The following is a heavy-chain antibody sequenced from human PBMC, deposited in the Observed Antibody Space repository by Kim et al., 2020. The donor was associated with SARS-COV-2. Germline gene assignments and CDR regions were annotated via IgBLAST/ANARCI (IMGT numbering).Heavy chain of an antibody. V-gene: IGHV3-21*01. CDR3: ARVDDFWSGYYTLFDY. Sequence: GGSLRLSCAASGFTFSSYSMNWVRQAPGKGLEWVSSISSSSSYIYYADSVKGRFTISRDNAKNSLYLQMNSLRAEDTAVYYCARVDDFWSGYYTLFDYWGQGTLVTVSS. CDR1: GFTFSSYS. CDR2: ISSSSSYI. J-gene: IGHJ4*02. D-gene: IGHD3-3*01.